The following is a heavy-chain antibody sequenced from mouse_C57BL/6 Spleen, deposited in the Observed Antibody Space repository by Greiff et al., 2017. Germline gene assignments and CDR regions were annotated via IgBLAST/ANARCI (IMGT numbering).Heavy chain of an antibody. D-gene: IGHD2-5*01. J-gene: IGHJ2*01. CDR2: IYPGDGDT. Sequence: LVKPGASVKISCKASGYAFSSSWMNWVKQRPGKGLEWIGRIYPGDGDTNYNGKFKGKATLTADKSSSTAYMQLSSLTSEDSAVYFCARGYSNYDYFDYWGQGTTLTVSS. CDR3: ARGYSNYDYFDY. V-gene: IGHV1-82*01. CDR1: GYAFSSSW.